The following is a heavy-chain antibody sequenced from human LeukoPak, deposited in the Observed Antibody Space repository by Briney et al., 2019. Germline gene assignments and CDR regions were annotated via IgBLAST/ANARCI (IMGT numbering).Heavy chain of an antibody. CDR3: ARDTQTTFWYFDL. J-gene: IGHJ2*01. V-gene: IGHV1-18*01. CDR2: ISAYNGNT. CDR1: GGTFSSYA. Sequence: GASVKVSCKASGGTFSSYAISWVRQAPGQGLEWMGWISAYNGNTNYPQKLQGRVTMTTDTSTSTAYMELRSLRSDDTAVYYCARDTQTTFWYFDLWGRGTLVTVSS. D-gene: IGHD3-16*01.